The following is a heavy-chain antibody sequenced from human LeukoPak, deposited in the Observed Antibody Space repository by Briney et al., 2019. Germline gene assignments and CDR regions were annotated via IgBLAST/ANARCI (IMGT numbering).Heavy chain of an antibody. CDR2: IIPIFGTA. Sequence: SVKVSCKASGGTFSSHAISWVRQAPGQGLEWMGRIIPIFGTANYAQKFQGRVTITTDESTSTAYMELSSLRSEDTAVYNCVSLVGDGYPYNWFDPWGQGTLVTVSS. V-gene: IGHV1-69*05. J-gene: IGHJ5*02. D-gene: IGHD5-24*01. CDR3: VSLVGDGYPYNWFDP. CDR1: GGTFSSHA.